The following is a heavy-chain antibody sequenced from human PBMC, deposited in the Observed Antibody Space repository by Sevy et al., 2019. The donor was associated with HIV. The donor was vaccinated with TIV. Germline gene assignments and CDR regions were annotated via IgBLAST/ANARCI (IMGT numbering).Heavy chain of an antibody. J-gene: IGHJ4*02. V-gene: IGHV3-33*08. CDR3: ASGPYYDFWSGRY. D-gene: IGHD3-3*01. CDR1: GFTFNNYG. CDR2: IWYDGSKK. Sequence: GGSLRLSCVASGFTFNNYGMHWVRQAPGKGLEWVALIWYDGSKKYYADSVKGRFAISRDNSTNTLYLQMNSLRPEDTAVYYCASGPYYDFWSGRYWGQGTLVTVSS.